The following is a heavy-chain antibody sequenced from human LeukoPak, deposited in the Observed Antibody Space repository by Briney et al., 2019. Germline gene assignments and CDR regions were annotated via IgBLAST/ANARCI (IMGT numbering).Heavy chain of an antibody. D-gene: IGHD7-27*01. CDR3: ATVTGGDYYYYYGMDV. J-gene: IGHJ6*02. CDR1: RFTFSSYC. V-gene: IGHV3-23*01. Sequence: GGSLRLSCAASRFTFSSYCMSWVRQAPGKGLEWVSSITGSSDMTYYTKSVKDRFTISRDNAKNSLYLQMNSLRAEDTAVYYCATVTGGDYYYYYGMDVWGQGTTVTVSS. CDR2: ITGSSDMT.